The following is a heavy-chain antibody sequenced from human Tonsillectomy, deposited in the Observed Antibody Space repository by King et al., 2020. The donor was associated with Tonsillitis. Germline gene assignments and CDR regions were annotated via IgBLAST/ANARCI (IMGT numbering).Heavy chain of an antibody. Sequence: DVQLVESGGGLIQPGGSLRLSCAASGFTVSSSYMTWLRQAPGKGLEWVSVIYAGGTTNYAASVKGRFTISRDNSKNTLYLQMNSLRAEDTAMYYCARDSPRCGGDCYSSGGQGSLVTVS. V-gene: IGHV3-53*01. CDR3: ARDSPRCGGDCYSS. J-gene: IGHJ4*02. D-gene: IGHD2-21*02. CDR2: IYAGGTT. CDR1: GFTVSSSY.